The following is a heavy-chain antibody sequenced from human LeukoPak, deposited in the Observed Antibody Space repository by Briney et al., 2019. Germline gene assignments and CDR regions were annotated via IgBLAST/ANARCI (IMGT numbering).Heavy chain of an antibody. V-gene: IGHV3-15*01. CDR1: GLPFSNAW. CDR3: TTVGLYDILTGHYHDSFDR. CDR2: IKGKIDGGTT. D-gene: IGHD3-9*01. Sequence: GGSLRLSCAASGLPFSNAWMSWVRQAPGQGLEWVGRIKGKIDGGTTDHAAPVKGRFTISRDDSKNTLYLQMNSLKTEDTAVYYCTTVGLYDILTGHYHDSFDRWGQGTMVTVSS. J-gene: IGHJ3*01.